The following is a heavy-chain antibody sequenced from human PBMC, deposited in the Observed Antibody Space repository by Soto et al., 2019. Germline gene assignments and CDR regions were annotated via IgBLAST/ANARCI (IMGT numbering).Heavy chain of an antibody. CDR2: IYYSGST. J-gene: IGHJ4*02. V-gene: IGHV4-31*01. Sequence: QVQLQESGPGLVKPSQTLSLTCTVSGGSISSGGYYWSWIRQHPGKGLEWIGYIYYSGSTYYNPSLKRPVNISVDTAKKPFSLELGSVSAGDKGVFYWARGPYCCGGSFWGGFDYWGQGTLVTVSS. CDR1: GGSISSGGYY. D-gene: IGHD2-15*01. CDR3: ARGPYCCGGSFWGGFDY.